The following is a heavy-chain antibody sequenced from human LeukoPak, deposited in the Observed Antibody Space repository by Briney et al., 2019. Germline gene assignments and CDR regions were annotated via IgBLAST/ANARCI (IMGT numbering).Heavy chain of an antibody. CDR1: GGSISSYH. CDR2: IYYTGST. Sequence: SETLSLTCTVSGGSISSYHWSWIRQPPGKGLEWIGHIYYTGSTNYNPSLKSRVTISLDTSKNQFSLKLSSVTAADTAVYYCARQQLSQLYYFDYWGQGTLVTVSS. J-gene: IGHJ4*02. D-gene: IGHD6-13*01. V-gene: IGHV4-59*01. CDR3: ARQQLSQLYYFDY.